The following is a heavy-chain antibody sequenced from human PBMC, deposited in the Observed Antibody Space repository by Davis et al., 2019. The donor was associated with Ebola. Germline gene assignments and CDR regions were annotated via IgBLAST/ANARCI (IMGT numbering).Heavy chain of an antibody. CDR1: GYTFTGYY. CDR2: INPNSGGT. Sequence: ASVKVSCKASGYTFTGYYMHWVRQAPGQGLEWMGWINPNSGGTNYAQKFQGWVTMTRDTSISTAYMEPSRLRSDDTAVYYCARGPLLWFGEFYYYGMDVWGQGTTVTVSS. V-gene: IGHV1-2*04. J-gene: IGHJ6*02. D-gene: IGHD3-10*01. CDR3: ARGPLLWFGEFYYYGMDV.